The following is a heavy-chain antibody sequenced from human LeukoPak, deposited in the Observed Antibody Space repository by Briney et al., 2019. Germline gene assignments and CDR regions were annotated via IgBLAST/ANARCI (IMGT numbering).Heavy chain of an antibody. V-gene: IGHV4-59*08. CDR3: ARHVPADYYESSGYFSYGMDV. CDR2: INYSGST. J-gene: IGHJ6*02. D-gene: IGHD3-22*01. CDR1: GFTISSYY. Sequence: SETLSLTCTVSGFTISSYYWSWIRQPPGKGLEWIGYINYSGSTNYNPSLKSRVIISVDTTKNQFSLKLSSVTAADTAVYYCARHVPADYYESSGYFSYGMDVWGQGTTVTVSS.